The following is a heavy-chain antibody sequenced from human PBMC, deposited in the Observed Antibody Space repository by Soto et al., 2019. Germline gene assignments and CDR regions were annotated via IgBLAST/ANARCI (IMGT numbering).Heavy chain of an antibody. CDR3: ARVPPNFYYNGMDV. Sequence: SGGSLRLSCAASGFTFSSYEMNWVRQAPGKGLEWVSYISSGGSTIKYADSVKGRFSISRDNAKNSLYLQMNSLRAEDTALYYCARVPPNFYYNGMDVWGQGTTVTVSS. V-gene: IGHV3-48*03. CDR1: GFTFSSYE. J-gene: IGHJ6*02. CDR2: ISSGGSTI.